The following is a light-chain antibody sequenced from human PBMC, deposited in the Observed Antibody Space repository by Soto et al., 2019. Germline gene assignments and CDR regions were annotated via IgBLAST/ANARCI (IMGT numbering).Light chain of an antibody. CDR1: QSVSSN. J-gene: IGKJ5*01. V-gene: IGKV3-15*01. CDR2: GAS. CDR3: QQYNNWPPIT. Sequence: EIVMTQSPATLPVSPGERATLSCRASQSVSSNLAWYQQKPGQAPRLLIYGASTRAAGIPARFSGSGSGTEFTLTISNLQSEDFAVFYCQQYNNWPPITFGQGTRLEIK.